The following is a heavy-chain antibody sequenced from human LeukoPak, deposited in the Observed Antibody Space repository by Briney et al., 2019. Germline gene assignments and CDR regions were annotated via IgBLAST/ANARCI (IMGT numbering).Heavy chain of an antibody. D-gene: IGHD5-24*01. J-gene: IGHJ4*02. CDR1: GGSISSSY. V-gene: IGHV4-59*01. CDR3: ASARWDY. CDR2: IYYSGST. Sequence: PSETLSLTCTVSGGSISSSYWSWIRQPPGKGLEWIGYIYYSGSTNYNPSLKSRVTISVDTSKNQFSLKLSSVIAADTAVYYCASARWDYWGQGTLVTVSS.